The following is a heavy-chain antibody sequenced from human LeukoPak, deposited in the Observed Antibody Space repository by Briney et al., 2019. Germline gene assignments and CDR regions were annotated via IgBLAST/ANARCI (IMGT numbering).Heavy chain of an antibody. J-gene: IGHJ4*02. Sequence: GGSLRLSCAASGFTFSNFGMHWVRQAPGEGLEWVSFIRYDGSNECYADSVKGRFTISRDNSKNTLYLQMNSLRADDTAVYYCAKHVGSARHFDYWGQGTLVTVSS. CDR2: IRYDGSNE. V-gene: IGHV3-30*02. CDR1: GFTFSNFG. CDR3: AKHVGSARHFDY. D-gene: IGHD6-6*01.